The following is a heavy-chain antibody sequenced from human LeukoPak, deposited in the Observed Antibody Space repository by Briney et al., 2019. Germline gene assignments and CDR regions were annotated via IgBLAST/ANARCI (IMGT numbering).Heavy chain of an antibody. CDR2: IIPIFGTA. Sequence: SVKVSCKASGHTFSSYAISWVRQAPGQGLEWMGGIIPIFGTANYAQKSQGRVTITTDESTSTAYMELSSLRSEDTAVYYCARGLIDIVVVPAAYDAFDIWGQGTMVTVSS. J-gene: IGHJ3*02. D-gene: IGHD2-2*01. V-gene: IGHV1-69*05. CDR1: GHTFSSYA. CDR3: ARGLIDIVVVPAAYDAFDI.